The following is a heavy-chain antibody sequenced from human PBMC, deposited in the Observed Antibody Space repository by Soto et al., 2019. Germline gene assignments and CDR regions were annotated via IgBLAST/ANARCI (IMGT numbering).Heavy chain of an antibody. CDR3: AGWMHGSLAGTPSGAFDI. D-gene: IGHD6-13*01. V-gene: IGHV1-46*01. CDR1: GYTFTSYY. Sequence: ASVKVSCKASGYTFTSYYMHWLRHAPGQGLEWMGIIKPSGGRTSYAQKFQGRVTMTGDTSTSPVYMELSSLRSEETFVHYCAGWMHGSLAGTPSGAFDIWGQGTMVPVSS. CDR2: IKPSGGRT. J-gene: IGHJ3*02.